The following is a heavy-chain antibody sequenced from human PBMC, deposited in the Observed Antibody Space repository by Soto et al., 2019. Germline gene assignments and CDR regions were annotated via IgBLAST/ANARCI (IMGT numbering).Heavy chain of an antibody. V-gene: IGHV1-2*04. Sequence: ASVKVSCTASGYTFTGYYMHWVRQAPGQGLEWMGWINPNSGGTNYAQKFQGWVTMTRDTSISTAYMELSRLRSDDTAVYYCARDGVAAAGTRYYGMDVWGQGTTVTVSS. J-gene: IGHJ6*02. CDR1: GYTFTGYY. D-gene: IGHD6-13*01. CDR2: INPNSGGT. CDR3: ARDGVAAAGTRYYGMDV.